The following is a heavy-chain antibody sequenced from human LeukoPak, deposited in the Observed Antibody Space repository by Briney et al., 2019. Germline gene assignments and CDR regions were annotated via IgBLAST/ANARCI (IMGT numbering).Heavy chain of an antibody. J-gene: IGHJ5*02. V-gene: IGHV4-39*02. CDR1: GGSISSSSYY. CDR2: IYYSGST. CDR3: AREYGDIVATGFDR. Sequence: SETLSLTCTVSGGSISSSSYYWVWIRQPPGKGLEWIGSIYYSGSTYYNPSLKSRVTISVDTSKNQFSLKLSSVTAADTAVYYCAREYGDIVATGFDRWGQGTLVTVSS. D-gene: IGHD5-12*01.